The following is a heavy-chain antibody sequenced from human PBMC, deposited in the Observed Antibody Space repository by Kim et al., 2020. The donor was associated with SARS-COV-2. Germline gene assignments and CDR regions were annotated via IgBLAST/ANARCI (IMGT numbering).Heavy chain of an antibody. Sequence: GGSLRLSCVASGFTFNNYGMHWVRQAPGKGLEWVAFISYEGSKKQYLDSLKGRFTVSRDYSKNTLYLQMNSLTAEDTAVYYCAKQGYIFERKTYYGMDLWGGGPTVTVSS. CDR1: GFTFNNYG. J-gene: IGHJ6*04. D-gene: IGHD3-16*02. CDR3: AKQGYIFERKTYYGMDL. V-gene: IGHV3-30*18. CDR2: ISYEGSKK.